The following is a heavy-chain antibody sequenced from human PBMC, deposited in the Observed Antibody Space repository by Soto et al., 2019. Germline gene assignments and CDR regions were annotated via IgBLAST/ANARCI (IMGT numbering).Heavy chain of an antibody. CDR1: GFTFSSYG. D-gene: IGHD3-3*01. J-gene: IGHJ5*02. Sequence: GGSLRLSCAASGFTFSSYGMHWVRQAPGKGLEWVAVISYDGSNKYYADSVKGRFTISRDNSKNTLYLQMNSLRAEDTAVYYCAKEADAFWSGYNWFDPWGQGTLVTVSS. CDR3: AKEADAFWSGYNWFDP. CDR2: ISYDGSNK. V-gene: IGHV3-30*18.